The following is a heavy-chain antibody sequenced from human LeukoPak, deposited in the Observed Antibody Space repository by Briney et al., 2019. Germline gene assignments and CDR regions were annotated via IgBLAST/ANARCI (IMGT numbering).Heavy chain of an antibody. D-gene: IGHD3-16*01. CDR1: GFTFSSYA. CDR3: ARETADTAFDI. J-gene: IGHJ3*02. CDR2: ISYDGSNK. V-gene: IGHV3-30-3*01. Sequence: GGSLRLSCAASGFTFSSYAMSWVRQAPGKGLEWVAVISYDGSNKYYADSVKGRFTISRDNSKNTLYLQMNSLRAEDTAVYYCARETADTAFDIWGQGTMVTVSS.